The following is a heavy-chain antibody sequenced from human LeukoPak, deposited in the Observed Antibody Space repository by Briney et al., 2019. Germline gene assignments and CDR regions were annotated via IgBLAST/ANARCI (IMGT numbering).Heavy chain of an antibody. CDR3: ARGRWEIADY. V-gene: IGHV4-34*01. Sequence: SETLSLTCAVYGESFSGYYWSWIRQPPGKGLEWIGEINHSGSTNYNPSLKSRITISVDMSKNQFSLKLSSVTAADTAVYYCARGRWEIADYWGQGTLVTVSS. D-gene: IGHD1-26*01. CDR2: INHSGST. CDR1: GESFSGYY. J-gene: IGHJ4*02.